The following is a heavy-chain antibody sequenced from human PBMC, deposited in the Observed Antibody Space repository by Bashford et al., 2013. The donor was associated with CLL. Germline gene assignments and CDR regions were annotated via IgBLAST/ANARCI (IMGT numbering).Heavy chain of an antibody. CDR3: ARGWAREVTGAFDI. CDR2: ISYNSGST. V-gene: IGHV4-31*03. D-gene: IGHD5-18*01. J-gene: IGHJ3*02. CDR1: GGSISSGYSY. Sequence: SETLSLTCTVSGGSISSGYSYWSWIRQHPGKGLEWIGYISYNSGSTYYNPSLKSRVTISVDRSKNQFSLTLSSVTAADTAVYYCARGWAREVTGAFDIWGQGTMVTVSS.